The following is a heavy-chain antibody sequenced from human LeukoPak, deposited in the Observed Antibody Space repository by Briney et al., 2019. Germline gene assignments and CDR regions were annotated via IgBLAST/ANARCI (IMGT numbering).Heavy chain of an antibody. V-gene: IGHV1-69*05. CDR3: ASVGSGSYPFDY. CDR1: GGTFISYA. CDR2: IIPIFGTA. D-gene: IGHD3-10*01. J-gene: IGHJ4*02. Sequence: SVKVSCKASGGTFISYAISWVRQAPGQGLEWMGGIIPIFGTANYAQKFQGRITITTDVSTSTAYMELSSLRFEDTAVYYCASVGSGSYPFDYWGQGTLVTVSS.